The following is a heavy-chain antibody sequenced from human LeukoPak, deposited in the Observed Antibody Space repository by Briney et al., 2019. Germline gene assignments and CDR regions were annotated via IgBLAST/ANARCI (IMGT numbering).Heavy chain of an antibody. CDR3: VRAASEGATRVVWFLDI. V-gene: IGHV3-64D*06. J-gene: IGHJ2*01. D-gene: IGHD2-15*01. CDR2: LSVNGGIT. Sequence: GGSLRLSCSVSGFPFSAFAMHWVRQAPGQGLEYVAALSVNGGITYYANSVKGRFTTSTDNSKNTLTLQMTDLRLEDTAVYYCVRAASEGATRVVWFLDIWGRGTVVTVSS. CDR1: GFPFSAFA.